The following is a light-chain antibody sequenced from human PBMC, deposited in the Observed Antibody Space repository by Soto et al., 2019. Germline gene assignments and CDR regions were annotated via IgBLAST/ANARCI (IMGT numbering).Light chain of an antibody. J-gene: IGKJ1*01. Sequence: DIQMTQSPASLSSSLGDRVTITCQASQDISNYLTWYQQKPGKAPKLLIYDASSLETGVPSRFSGSGSGTDFTLTISRLQPEDFAIYYCQQCFSTPRTFGEGTKVDIK. V-gene: IGKV1-39*01. CDR2: DAS. CDR3: QQCFSTPRT. CDR1: QDISNY.